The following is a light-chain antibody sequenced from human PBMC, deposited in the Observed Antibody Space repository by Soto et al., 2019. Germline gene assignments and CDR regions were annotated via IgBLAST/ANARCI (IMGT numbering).Light chain of an antibody. V-gene: IGKV3-20*01. CDR1: QSVSSSY. J-gene: IGKJ2*01. CDR3: QQGT. Sequence: EIVLTQSPGTLSLSPGERATLSCRASQSVSSSYLAWYQQKPGQAPRLLIYGASSRATGIPDRFSGSGSGTDFTLTMSRLEPEDFAVYYCQQGTFGQGTKLEIK. CDR2: GAS.